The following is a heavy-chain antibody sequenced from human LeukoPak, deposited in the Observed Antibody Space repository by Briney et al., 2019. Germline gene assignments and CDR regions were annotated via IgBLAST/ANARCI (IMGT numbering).Heavy chain of an antibody. CDR2: INHSGST. CDR1: GGSFSGYY. Sequence: SETLSLTCAVYGGSFSGYYWSWIRQPPGKGLEWIGEINHSGSTNYNPSLKSRVTISVGTSKNQFSLKLSSVTAADTAVYYCARGHYYGSGSCVDVWGKGTTVTVSS. V-gene: IGHV4-34*01. D-gene: IGHD3-10*01. CDR3: ARGHYYGSGSCVDV. J-gene: IGHJ6*04.